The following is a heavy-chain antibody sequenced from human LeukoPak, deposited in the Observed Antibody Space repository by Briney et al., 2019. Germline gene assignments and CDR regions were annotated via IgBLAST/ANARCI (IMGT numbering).Heavy chain of an antibody. D-gene: IGHD6-13*01. V-gene: IGHV4-59*12. CDR2: IYYSGST. CDR3: ARYSSTWPYWYFDL. Sequence: SETLSLTCTVPGGSISSYYWSWIRQPPGKGLEWIGYIYYSGSTNYNPSLKSRVTISVDRSKNQFSLKVTSVTAADTAVYYCARYSSTWPYWYFDLWGRGTLVTVSS. CDR1: GGSISSYY. J-gene: IGHJ2*01.